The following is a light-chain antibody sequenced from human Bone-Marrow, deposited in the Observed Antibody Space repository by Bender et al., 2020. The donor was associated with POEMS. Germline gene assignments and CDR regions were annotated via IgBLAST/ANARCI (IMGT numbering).Light chain of an antibody. V-gene: IGLV1-44*01. Sequence: QSALTQPASVSGSPGQSITISCSGGSSNIGAHAVNWYRHLPGTAPKLLIYSSHRRPSEVPDRFSGSRSGTSASLTISGLQADDEADYYCSSHTTSTTVVFGGGTKLTVL. CDR2: SSH. CDR1: SSNIGAHA. CDR3: SSHTTSTTVV. J-gene: IGLJ2*01.